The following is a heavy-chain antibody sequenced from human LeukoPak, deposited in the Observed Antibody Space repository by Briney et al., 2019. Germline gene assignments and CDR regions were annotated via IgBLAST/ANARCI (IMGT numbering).Heavy chain of an antibody. CDR3: ARGKSSGRANYYDSSGYYYGY. CDR2: INHSGST. D-gene: IGHD3-22*01. Sequence: SETLSLTCAVYGGSFSGYYWSWIRQPPGKGLEWIGEINHSGSTNYNPSLKSRVTISVDTSKNQFSLKLSSVTAADTAVYYCARGKSSGRANYYDSSGYYYGYWGQGTLVTVSS. V-gene: IGHV4-34*01. CDR1: GGSFSGYY. J-gene: IGHJ4*02.